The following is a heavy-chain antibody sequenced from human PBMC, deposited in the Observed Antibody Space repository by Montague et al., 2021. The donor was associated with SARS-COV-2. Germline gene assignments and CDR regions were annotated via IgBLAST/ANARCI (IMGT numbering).Heavy chain of an antibody. CDR3: ARHARGEGYTSWFDS. CDR2: IDYTGSR. Sequence: SETLSLTCTVSGDSVSRGSSYWSWIRQPPGKGLEWIGYIDYTGSRNYXXXLKSRLTISVGTSKNQFSLKLSSVTAADTAVYYCARHARGEGYTSWFDSWGQGTLVTVSS. V-gene: IGHV4-61*01. D-gene: IGHD5-24*01. CDR1: GDSVSRGSSY. J-gene: IGHJ5*01.